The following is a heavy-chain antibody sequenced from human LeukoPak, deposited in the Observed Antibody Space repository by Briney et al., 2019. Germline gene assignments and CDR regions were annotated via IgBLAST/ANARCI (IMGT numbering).Heavy chain of an antibody. J-gene: IGHJ6*04. D-gene: IGHD5-12*01. Sequence: GGSLRLSCAASGFTVSSNYMSWVRQAPGKGLEWVSVIYSGGSTYYADSVKGRFTISRDNSKNTLYLQMNSLRAEDTAVYYCARSYTVATIHVHYYHGMDVWGKGTTVTVSS. CDR1: GFTVSSNY. CDR3: ARSYTVATIHVHYYHGMDV. CDR2: IYSGGST. V-gene: IGHV3-53*01.